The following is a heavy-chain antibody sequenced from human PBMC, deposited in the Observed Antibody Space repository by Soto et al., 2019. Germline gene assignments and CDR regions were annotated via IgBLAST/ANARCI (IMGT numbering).Heavy chain of an antibody. V-gene: IGHV3-48*02. CDR2: ISSSSSTI. CDR1: GFTFSSYS. Sequence: ESGGGLVQPGGSLRLSCAASGFTFSSYSMNWVRQAPGKGLEWVSYISSSSSTIYYADSVKGRFTISRDNAKNSLYLQMNSLRDEDTAVYYCARDARYCSGGSCYGWFDPWGQGTLVTVSS. CDR3: ARDARYCSGGSCYGWFDP. D-gene: IGHD2-15*01. J-gene: IGHJ5*02.